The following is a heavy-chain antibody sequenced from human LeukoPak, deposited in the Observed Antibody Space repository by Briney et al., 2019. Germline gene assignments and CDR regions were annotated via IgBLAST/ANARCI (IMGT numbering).Heavy chain of an antibody. CDR2: INHSGST. Sequence: PSETLSLTCAVYGGSFSGYYWSWIRQPPGKGLEWIGEINHSGSTNYNPSLKSRVTISVDTSKNQFSLKLSSVTAADTAVYYCARLPVYYFDYWGQGTLVTVSS. CDR1: GGSFSGYY. J-gene: IGHJ4*02. V-gene: IGHV4-34*01. CDR3: ARLPVYYFDY.